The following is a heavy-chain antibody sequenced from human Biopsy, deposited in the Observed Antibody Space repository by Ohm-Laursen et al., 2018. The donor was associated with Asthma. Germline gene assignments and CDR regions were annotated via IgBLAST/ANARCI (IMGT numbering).Heavy chain of an antibody. CDR3: ARHWDWGSFFDY. Sequence: SQTLSLTCTVSGGSMSSSSYYWGWIRQPPGKGLEWMGSISYTGSAYRNPSLKSRVTMSVDTSKNHFSLKLSSVTAADTAVYYCARHWDWGSFFDYWGQGTPDTVSS. D-gene: IGHD7-27*01. V-gene: IGHV4-39*01. CDR1: GGSMSSSSYY. CDR2: ISYTGSA. J-gene: IGHJ4*02.